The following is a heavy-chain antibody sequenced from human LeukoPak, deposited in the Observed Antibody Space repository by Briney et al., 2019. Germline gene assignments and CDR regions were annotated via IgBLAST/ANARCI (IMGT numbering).Heavy chain of an antibody. CDR3: ARYRNEALFAFDI. CDR1: GYSISSGYY. Sequence: SETLSLTCTVSGYSISSGYYWGWIRQPPGKGLEWIGSIYHSGSTYYNPSLKSRVTISVDTSKNQFSLKLSSVTAADTAVYYCARYRNEALFAFDIWGQGTMVTVSS. CDR2: IYHSGST. V-gene: IGHV4-38-2*02. D-gene: IGHD1-14*01. J-gene: IGHJ3*02.